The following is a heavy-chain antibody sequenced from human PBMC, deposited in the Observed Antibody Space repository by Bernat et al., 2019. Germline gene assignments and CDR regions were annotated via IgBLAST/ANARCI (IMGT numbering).Heavy chain of an antibody. J-gene: IGHJ3*02. V-gene: IGHV3-11*05. D-gene: IGHD6-19*01. CDR2: ISSSSSYT. CDR1: GFTFSDYY. Sequence: QVQLVESGGGLVKPGGSLRLSYAASGFTFSDYYMSWIRQAPGKGLEWVSYISSSSSYTNYADSVKGRFTISRDNAKNSLYLQMNSLRAEDTAVYYCARDGYSSGWNDAFDIWGQGTMVTVSS. CDR3: ARDGYSSGWNDAFDI.